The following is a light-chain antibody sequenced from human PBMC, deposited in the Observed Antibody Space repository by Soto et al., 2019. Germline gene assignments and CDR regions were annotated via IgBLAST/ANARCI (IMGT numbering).Light chain of an antibody. Sequence: QSALTQPPSASGSPGQSVTISCTGTSSDVGTYKYVSWYQQHPGQAPKFIIYEVSKRPSGVPDRFSGSKSGNTASLTVSGLQAEDEADYYCSSYAGSNNWVFGGGTKLTVL. CDR3: SSYAGSNNWV. V-gene: IGLV2-8*01. CDR2: EVS. CDR1: SSDVGTYKY. J-gene: IGLJ2*01.